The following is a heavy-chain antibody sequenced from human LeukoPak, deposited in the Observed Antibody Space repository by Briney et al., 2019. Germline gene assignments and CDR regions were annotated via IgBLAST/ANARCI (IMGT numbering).Heavy chain of an antibody. CDR3: ARDQYYGSGSYGYYYYMDV. CDR2: ISSSGSTI. J-gene: IGHJ6*03. CDR1: GFTFSSYN. V-gene: IGHV3-48*01. D-gene: IGHD3-10*01. Sequence: QSGGSLRLSCAASGFTFSSYNMNWVRQAPGKGLEWVSYISSSGSTIYYADSVKGRFTISRDNAKNSLYLQMNSLRAEDTAVYYCARDQYYGSGSYGYYYYMDVWGKGTTVTISS.